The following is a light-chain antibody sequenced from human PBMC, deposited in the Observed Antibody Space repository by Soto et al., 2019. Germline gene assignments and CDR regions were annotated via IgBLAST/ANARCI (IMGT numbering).Light chain of an antibody. CDR2: WAS. Sequence: DIVMTQSPDSLAVSLVERATINCKSSQSVLYSSNNKNYLAWYQQKPGQPPKLLIYWASTRESGVPDRFSGSGSGTDFTLTISSLQAEDVAVYYCQQYYSIPWTLGQGTKVDIK. J-gene: IGKJ1*01. CDR1: QSVLYSSNNKNY. CDR3: QQYYSIPWT. V-gene: IGKV4-1*01.